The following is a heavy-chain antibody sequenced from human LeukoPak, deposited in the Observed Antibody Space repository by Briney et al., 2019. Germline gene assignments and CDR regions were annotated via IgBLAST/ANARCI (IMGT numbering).Heavy chain of an antibody. CDR1: GFTFSSYS. J-gene: IGHJ4*02. Sequence: GGSLRLSCAASGFTFSSYSMNWVRQAPGKGLEWVSSISSSSSYIYYADSVTGRFTISRDNAKNSLYLQMNSLRAEDTAVYYCARDRGSYSRASFDYWGQGTLVTVSS. CDR2: ISSSSSYI. D-gene: IGHD1-26*01. V-gene: IGHV3-21*01. CDR3: ARDRGSYSRASFDY.